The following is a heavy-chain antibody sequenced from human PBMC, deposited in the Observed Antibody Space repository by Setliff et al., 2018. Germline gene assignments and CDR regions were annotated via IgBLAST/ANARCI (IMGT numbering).Heavy chain of an antibody. V-gene: IGHV4-59*08. D-gene: IGHD3-22*01. CDR2: IYYSGST. Sequence: SETLSLTCTVSGGSIGPHYWSWIRQHPGKGLEWIGYIYYSGSTYYNPSLKSRVTMSVDTSKNHVSLKLSSVTAADTAVYYCARAHTWSLPNDNSGYPGWFDPWGQGTLVTVSS. CDR3: ARAHTWSLPNDNSGYPGWFDP. CDR1: GGSIGPHY. J-gene: IGHJ5*02.